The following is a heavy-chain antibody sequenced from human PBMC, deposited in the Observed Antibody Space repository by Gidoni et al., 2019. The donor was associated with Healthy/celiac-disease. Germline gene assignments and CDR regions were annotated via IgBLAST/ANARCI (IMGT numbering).Heavy chain of an antibody. D-gene: IGHD3-3*01. CDR3: ASLRDYDFWSGGYAFDI. J-gene: IGHJ3*02. Sequence: SIYYSGSTYYNPSLKSRVTISVDTSKNQFSLKLSSVTAADTAVYYCASLRDYDFWSGGYAFDIWGQGTMVTVSS. CDR2: IYYSGST. V-gene: IGHV4-39*01.